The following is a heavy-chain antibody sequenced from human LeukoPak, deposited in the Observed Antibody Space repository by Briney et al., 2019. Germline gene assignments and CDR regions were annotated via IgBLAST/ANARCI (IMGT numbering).Heavy chain of an antibody. CDR1: GFTFSSHE. CDR2: ISSGGSTI. V-gene: IGHV3-48*03. D-gene: IGHD6-19*01. Sequence: PGGSLRLSCAASGFTFSSHEMKWVRQAPGKGLEWVSYISSGGSTIYYADSVKGRFTISRDNAKNSLYLQMNSLRAEDTAVYYCARVKGSGWYEVDYWGQGALVTVSS. J-gene: IGHJ4*02. CDR3: ARVKGSGWYEVDY.